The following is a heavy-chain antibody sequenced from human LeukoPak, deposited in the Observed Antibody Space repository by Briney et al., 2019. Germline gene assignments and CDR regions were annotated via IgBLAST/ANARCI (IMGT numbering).Heavy chain of an antibody. D-gene: IGHD3-10*01. J-gene: IGHJ4*02. V-gene: IGHV3-30-3*01. CDR1: GFTFSSYA. Sequence: QPGGSLRLSCAASGFTFSSYAMHWVRQAPGKGLEWVAVISYDGSNKYYADSVKGRFTISRDNSKNTLYLQMNSLRAEDTAVYYCLRGSGSYYSTFDYWGQGTLVTVSS. CDR3: LRGSGSYYSTFDY. CDR2: ISYDGSNK.